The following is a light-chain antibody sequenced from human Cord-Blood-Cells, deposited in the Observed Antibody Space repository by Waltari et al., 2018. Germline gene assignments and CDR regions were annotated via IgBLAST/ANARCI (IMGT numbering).Light chain of an antibody. CDR1: SSDVGGYYY. CDR3: CSYAGSYTYV. Sequence: QSALTQPRSVSGSHGQSVTIPCTGTSSDVGGYYYFSWYQQHPGKAPKRMIYDVSKRPSGVPDRVSCSKSGNTASLTISGLQAEDEADYYCCSYAGSYTYVFGTGTKITVL. V-gene: IGLV2-11*01. CDR2: DVS. J-gene: IGLJ1*01.